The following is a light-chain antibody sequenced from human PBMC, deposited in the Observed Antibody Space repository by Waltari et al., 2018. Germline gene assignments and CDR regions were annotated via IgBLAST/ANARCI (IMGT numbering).Light chain of an antibody. CDR2: GAS. CDR1: QSVSSN. V-gene: IGKV3-15*01. Sequence: EIVMTQSPATLSVSTGERATRSCRASQSVSSNLAWYQQKPGQAPRLLIYGASTRATGIPARFSGSGSGTEFTLTISSLQSEDFAVYYCQQYNNWPRTFGQGTKVEIK. CDR3: QQYNNWPRT. J-gene: IGKJ1*01.